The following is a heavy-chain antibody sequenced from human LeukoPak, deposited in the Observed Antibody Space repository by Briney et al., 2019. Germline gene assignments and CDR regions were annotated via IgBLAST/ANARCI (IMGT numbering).Heavy chain of an antibody. Sequence: ASVKVSCKASGYTFTSYDINWVRQATGQGLEWMGWMNPNSGNTGYAQKFQGRVTMTRNTSISTAYMELSSLRSEDTAVYYCARFSSWSRDFDYWGQGTLVTVSS. CDR3: ARFSSWSRDFDY. CDR1: GYTFTSYD. D-gene: IGHD6-13*01. V-gene: IGHV1-8*01. CDR2: MNPNSGNT. J-gene: IGHJ4*02.